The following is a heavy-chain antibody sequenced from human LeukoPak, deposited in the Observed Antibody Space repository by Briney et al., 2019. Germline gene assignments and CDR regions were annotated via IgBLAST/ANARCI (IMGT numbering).Heavy chain of an antibody. CDR3: ATAPIVAATSPWFDP. CDR1: GYTLTELS. CDR2: FDPEDGET. Sequence: GASVKVSCKVSGYTLTELSMHWVRQAPGKGLEWMGGFDPEDGETIYAQKFQGRVTMTEDTSTDTAYMELSSLRSEDTAMYYCATAPIVAATSPWFDPWGQGTLVTVSS. V-gene: IGHV1-24*01. J-gene: IGHJ5*02. D-gene: IGHD2-15*01.